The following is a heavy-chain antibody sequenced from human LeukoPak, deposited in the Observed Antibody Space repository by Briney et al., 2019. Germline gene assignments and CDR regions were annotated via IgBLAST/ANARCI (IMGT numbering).Heavy chain of an antibody. CDR2: IIPIFGTA. J-gene: IGHJ3*02. CDR1: GGTFSSYA. D-gene: IGHD3-9*01. Sequence: SVKVSCKASGGTFSSYAISWVRQAPGQGLEWMGRIIPIFGTANYAQKCQGRVTITTDESTSTAYMELSSLRSEDTAVYYCAREVPCVGYDTQCRGAFDIWGQGTMVTASS. CDR3: AREVPCVGYDTQCRGAFDI. V-gene: IGHV1-69*05.